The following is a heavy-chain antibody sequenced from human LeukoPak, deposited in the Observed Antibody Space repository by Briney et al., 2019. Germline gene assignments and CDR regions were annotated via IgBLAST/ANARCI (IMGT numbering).Heavy chain of an antibody. D-gene: IGHD2-8*01. Sequence: ASVKVSCNASGYSFTSYDINWVRQAPGQGLEWMGWVNPKSGNTGYKQKFQARVIITRDTSISAAYMELSSLTSDDTAVYFCARGLPLGYCTYGVCYPPKHFDFWGQGTLVTVSS. CDR1: GYSFTSYD. J-gene: IGHJ4*02. CDR3: ARGLPLGYCTYGVCYPPKHFDF. CDR2: VNPKSGNT. V-gene: IGHV1-8*03.